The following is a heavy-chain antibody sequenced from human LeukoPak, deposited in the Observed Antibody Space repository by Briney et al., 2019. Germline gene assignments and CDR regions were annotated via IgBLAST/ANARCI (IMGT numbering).Heavy chain of an antibody. V-gene: IGHV1-46*01. Sequence: ASVKVSCKASGYTFTSYYMHWVRQAPGQGLEWMGIINPSGGSTSYAQKFQGRVTMTRDMSTSTVYMELSRLRSDDTAVYYCARGKEQLVRRGWFDPWGQGTLVTVSS. CDR1: GYTFTSYY. CDR2: INPSGGST. CDR3: ARGKEQLVRRGWFDP. D-gene: IGHD6-13*01. J-gene: IGHJ5*02.